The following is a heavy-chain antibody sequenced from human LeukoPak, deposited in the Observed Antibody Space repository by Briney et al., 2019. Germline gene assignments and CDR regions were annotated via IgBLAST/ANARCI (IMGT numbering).Heavy chain of an antibody. J-gene: IGHJ5*02. CDR3: ARDLGYFDWLPKNRAWFDP. V-gene: IGHV1-69*05. CDR2: IIPIFGTA. D-gene: IGHD3-9*01. Sequence: SVKVSCKASGGTFSSHAISWVRQAPGQGLEWMGGIIPIFGTANYAQKFQGRVTITTDESTSTAYMELSSLRSEDTAVYYCARDLGYFDWLPKNRAWFDPWGQGTLVTVSS. CDR1: GGTFSSHA.